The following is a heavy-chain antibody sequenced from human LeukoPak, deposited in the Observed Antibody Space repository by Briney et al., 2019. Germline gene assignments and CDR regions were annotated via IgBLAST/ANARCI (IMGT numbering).Heavy chain of an antibody. Sequence: SETLSLTCTVSGGSISTESYFWGWVRQPPGMELEWIGNIYYSGSTYYNPSLKSRLTISVDTSKNRFSLRLTSVTAADTAVYYCARQAPITMIVVAMTEDYFDYWGQGTLVTVSS. CDR1: GGSISTESYF. D-gene: IGHD3-22*01. CDR3: ARQAPITMIVVAMTEDYFDY. CDR2: IYYSGST. V-gene: IGHV4-39*01. J-gene: IGHJ4*02.